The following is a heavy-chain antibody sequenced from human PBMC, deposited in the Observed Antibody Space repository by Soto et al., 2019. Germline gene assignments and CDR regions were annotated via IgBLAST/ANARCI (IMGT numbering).Heavy chain of an antibody. CDR2: IYTSGSS. CDR3: ARDPGTSMIENYYNGMDV. J-gene: IGHJ6*02. CDR1: GDSIRNYF. D-gene: IGHD3-16*01. Sequence: SSETLSLTCTVSGDSIRNYFWSWIRQPAGKGLEWIGRIYTSGSSNYNPSLKSRLTMSVDTSKNQVSLNLRSVTAADTAVYYCARDPGTSMIENYYNGMDVRGRGTTVTVSS. V-gene: IGHV4-4*07.